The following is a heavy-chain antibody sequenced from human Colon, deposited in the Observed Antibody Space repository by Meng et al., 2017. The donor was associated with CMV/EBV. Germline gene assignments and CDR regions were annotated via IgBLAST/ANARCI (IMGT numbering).Heavy chain of an antibody. V-gene: IGHV3-9*01. J-gene: IGHJ6*02. CDR2: INWNSGSI. D-gene: IGHD2-8*02. Sequence: SLKISCAASGFTFDDHAMHWVRQVPGKGLEWVAVINWNSGSIGYADSVKGRFTVSRDNAENSLYLQMNSLRAEDTAMYYCAKDKGVGYARGGMDVWGQGTTVTV. CDR3: AKDKGVGYARGGMDV. CDR1: GFTFDDHA.